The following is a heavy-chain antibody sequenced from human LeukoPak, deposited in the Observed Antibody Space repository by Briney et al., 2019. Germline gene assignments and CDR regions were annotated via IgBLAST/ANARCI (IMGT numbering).Heavy chain of an antibody. CDR3: ARVRRGDYAHDY. CDR1: GYSFTSYD. V-gene: IGHV1-8*01. CDR2: MNPNSGNT. D-gene: IGHD4-17*01. Sequence: GASVKVSCKASGYSFTSYDIYWVRQATGQGLEWMGWMNPNSGNTGYAQKFQGRVTITADESTSTAYMELSSLRSEDTAVYYCARVRRGDYAHDYWGQGTLVTVSS. J-gene: IGHJ4*02.